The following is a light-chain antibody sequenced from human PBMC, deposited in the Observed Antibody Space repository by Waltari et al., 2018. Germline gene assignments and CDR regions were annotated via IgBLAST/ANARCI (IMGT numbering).Light chain of an antibody. J-gene: IGLJ2*01. Sequence: QSALTQPASVSGSPGQSITISCTGTSSDVGSYNYVSWFQQHPGKAPKLMIYEVNKRPSGVSYRFSGSKSGNTASLTISGLQAEDEAHYYCSSYTGSSTNTVVFGGGTKLTVL. CDR2: EVN. CDR3: SSYTGSSTNTVV. CDR1: SSDVGSYNY. V-gene: IGLV2-14*01.